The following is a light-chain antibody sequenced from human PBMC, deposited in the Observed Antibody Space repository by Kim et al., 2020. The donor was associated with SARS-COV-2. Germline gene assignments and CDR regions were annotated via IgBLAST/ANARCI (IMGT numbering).Light chain of an antibody. CDR3: QQYGSSRG. Sequence: EIVLTQSPGTLSLSPGERATLSCRASQSVSSSYLAWYQQKPGQAPRLLIYGASSRATGIPDRFSGSGSGTDFTLTISRLEPEDVAVYYCQQYGSSRGFGPETKVDIK. J-gene: IGKJ3*01. CDR2: GAS. V-gene: IGKV3-20*01. CDR1: QSVSSSY.